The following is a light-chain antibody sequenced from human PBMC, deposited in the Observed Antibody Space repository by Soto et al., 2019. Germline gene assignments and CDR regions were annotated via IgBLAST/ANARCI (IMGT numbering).Light chain of an antibody. Sequence: QSALTQPASVSGSPGQSITISCTGTSSDVGSYNLVSWYQQHPGKAPKLMMYEVSKRPSGVSNRFSGSKSGNTASLTISGLQAEDEADYYCCSYAGSIVVFGGGTKLTVL. V-gene: IGLV2-23*02. CDR3: CSYAGSIVV. CDR2: EVS. J-gene: IGLJ2*01. CDR1: SSDVGSYNL.